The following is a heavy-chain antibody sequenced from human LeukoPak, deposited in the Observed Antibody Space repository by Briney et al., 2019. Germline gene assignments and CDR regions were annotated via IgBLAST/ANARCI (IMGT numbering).Heavy chain of an antibody. CDR3: ARVGKNYYGSGSLNY. CDR2: INPNSGGT. D-gene: IGHD3-10*01. J-gene: IGHJ4*02. Sequence: ASVKVSCKASGYTFTGYYMHWVRQAPGQGLEWMGWINPNSGGTNYAQKFQGRATMTRDTSISTAYMELSRLRSDDTAVYYCARVGKNYYGSGSLNYWGQGTLVTVSS. CDR1: GYTFTGYY. V-gene: IGHV1-2*02.